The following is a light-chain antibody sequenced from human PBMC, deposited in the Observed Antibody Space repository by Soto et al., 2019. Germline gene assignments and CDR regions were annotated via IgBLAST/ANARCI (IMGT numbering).Light chain of an antibody. Sequence: LTQPASVSESPGQSITISCTGTSSDVGGYNYVSWYQQHPGKAPKLLIYEVISRPSGVSARFSGSKSGNTASLTISGLQAEDEADYYCTSYTTSRTLVFGTGTKVTVL. V-gene: IGLV2-14*01. CDR3: TSYTTSRTLV. CDR1: SSDVGGYNY. J-gene: IGLJ1*01. CDR2: EVI.